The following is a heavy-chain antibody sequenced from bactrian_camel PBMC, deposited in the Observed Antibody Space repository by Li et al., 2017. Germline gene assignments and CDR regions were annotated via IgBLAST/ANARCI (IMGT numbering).Heavy chain of an antibody. Sequence: HVQLVESGGGSVPTGGSLVLTCVIFRADRMGWFRQAPGKEREGVAVIYVDSGNSYYRDSVKGRFTISRDNAKNMLYLQMNSLKPEDTAMYYCAAKYGARWYFDGWSTEQIDYWGQGTQVTVS. CDR1: IFRADR. V-gene: IGHV3S54*01. CDR2: IYVDSGNS. CDR3: AAKYGARWYFDGWSTEQIDY. J-gene: IGHJ4*01. D-gene: IGHD6*01.